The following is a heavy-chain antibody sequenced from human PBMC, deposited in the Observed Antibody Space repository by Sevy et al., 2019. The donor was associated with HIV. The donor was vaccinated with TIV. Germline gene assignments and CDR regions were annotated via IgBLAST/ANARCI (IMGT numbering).Heavy chain of an antibody. CDR2: IYYSGST. J-gene: IGHJ4*02. CDR3: AGGGGLELPIDY. V-gene: IGHV4-31*03. D-gene: IGHD1-7*01. Sequence: SETLSLTCTVSGGSISSGGYYWSWIRQHPGKGLEWIWYIYYSGSTYYNPSLKSRVTISVDTSKNQFSLKLSSVTAADTAVYYCAGGGGLELPIDYWGQGTLVTVSS. CDR1: GGSISSGGYY.